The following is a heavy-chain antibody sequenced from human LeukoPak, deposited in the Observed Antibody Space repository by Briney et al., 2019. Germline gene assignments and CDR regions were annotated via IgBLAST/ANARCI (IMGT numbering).Heavy chain of an antibody. CDR1: GGSISSGGYY. CDR2: TYDSGRT. V-gene: IGHV4-31*03. J-gene: IGHJ5*02. Sequence: PSETLSLTYTVSGGSISSGGYYWSWIRQHPGKGLEWIGYTYDSGRTYSNAFLKSRVTISVDTSKNQFSLKLSSVTAADTAVYYCAREGPGSLEWFDPWGQGTLVTVSS. CDR3: AREGPGSLEWFDP.